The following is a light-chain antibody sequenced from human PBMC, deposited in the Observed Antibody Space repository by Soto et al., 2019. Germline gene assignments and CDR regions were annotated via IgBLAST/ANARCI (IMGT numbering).Light chain of an antibody. J-gene: IGKJ3*01. Sequence: EIVLTQSPSTLSLSPGERATLSCRASQSLSSSYLVWYQQKPGQAPRLLIYGASSRATGIPDRFSGSGSGTDFTLTISRLEPEDFAVYYCQHYGNTPPSVTFGPGTKVDIK. CDR1: QSLSSSY. V-gene: IGKV3-20*01. CDR3: QHYGNTPPSVT. CDR2: GAS.